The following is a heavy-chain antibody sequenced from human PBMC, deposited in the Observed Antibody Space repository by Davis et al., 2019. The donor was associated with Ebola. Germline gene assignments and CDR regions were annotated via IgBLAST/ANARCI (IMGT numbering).Heavy chain of an antibody. V-gene: IGHV3-66*01. J-gene: IGHJ4*02. CDR3: AREGDYYDSSGYYGY. Sequence: GESLKISCAASGFTFSSYAMSWVRQAPGKGLEWVSVIYSGGSTYYADSVKGRFTISRDNSKNTLYLQMNSLRDEDTAVYYCAREGDYYDSSGYYGYWGQGTLVTVSS. CDR2: IYSGGST. CDR1: GFTFSSYA. D-gene: IGHD3-22*01.